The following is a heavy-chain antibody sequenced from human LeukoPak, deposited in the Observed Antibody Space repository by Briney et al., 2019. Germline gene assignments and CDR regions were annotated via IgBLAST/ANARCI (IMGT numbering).Heavy chain of an antibody. CDR3: ARGHLGWQLVLNYYYYYYMDV. J-gene: IGHJ6*03. CDR1: GGSISSGSYY. Sequence: SETLSLTCTVSGGSISSGSYYWSWIRQPAGKGLEWIGEINHSGSTNYNPSLKSRVTISVDTSKNQFSLKLSSVTAADTAVYYCARGHLGWQLVLNYYYYYYMDVWGKGTTVTVSS. V-gene: IGHV4-61*10. CDR2: INHSGST. D-gene: IGHD6-6*01.